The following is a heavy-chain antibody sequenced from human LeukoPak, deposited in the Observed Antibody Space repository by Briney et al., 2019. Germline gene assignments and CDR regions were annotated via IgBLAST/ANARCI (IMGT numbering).Heavy chain of an antibody. J-gene: IGHJ4*02. CDR1: GFTLSNAW. CDR2: IKSKTDGGTT. Sequence: GGPLRLFCAASGFTLSNAWMSWVGQAPRKGLDWVGRIKSKTDGGTTDYAAPVKGRFTISRDDSKNTLYLQMNSLKTEDTAVYYCTTGFSSGRFDYWGQGTLVAVSS. CDR3: TTGFSSGRFDY. V-gene: IGHV3-15*01. D-gene: IGHD6-25*01.